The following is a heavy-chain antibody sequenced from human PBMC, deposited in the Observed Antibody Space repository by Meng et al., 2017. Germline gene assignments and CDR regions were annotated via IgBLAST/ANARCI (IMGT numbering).Heavy chain of an antibody. V-gene: IGHV1-2*06. D-gene: IGHD2-21*02. CDR1: GYTFTGYY. CDR2: INPNSGGT. CDR3: AREIAAAYCGGDCYL. Sequence: GQLVQAGGELKKPGASVKVSCEAAGYTFTGYYMHGVRQATGEGLEWMGRINPNSGGTNYAQKFQGRVTMTRDTYISTAYMELSRLRSNDTAVYYCAREIAAAYCGGDCYLWGQGTLVTVSS. J-gene: IGHJ5*02.